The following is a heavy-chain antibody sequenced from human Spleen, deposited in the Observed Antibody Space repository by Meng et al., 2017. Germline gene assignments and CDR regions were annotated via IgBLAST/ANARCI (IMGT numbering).Heavy chain of an antibody. Sequence: ASVKVSCKASGYTFTSYYMHWVRQAPGQGLEWMGIINPSGGSTGHAQKFQGRVTMTRDTSTSTVYMELSSLTSEDTAVYYCARALPGSTTVGELDYWGQGTLVTVSS. CDR1: GYTFTSYY. V-gene: IGHV1-46*01. J-gene: IGHJ4*02. CDR2: INPSGGST. CDR3: ARALPGSTTVGELDY. D-gene: IGHD4-23*01.